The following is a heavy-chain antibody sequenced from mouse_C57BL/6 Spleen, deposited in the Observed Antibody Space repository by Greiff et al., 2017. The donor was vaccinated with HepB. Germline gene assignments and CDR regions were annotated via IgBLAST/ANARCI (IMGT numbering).Heavy chain of an antibody. D-gene: IGHD1-1*01. CDR2: IYIGNGYT. CDR1: GYTFTSYG. Sequence: EVKLQQSGAELVRPGSSVKMSCKTSGYTFTSYGINWVKQRPGQGLEWIGYIYIGNGYTEYNEKFKGKATLTSDTSSSTAYMQLSSLTSEDSAIYFCASPSYYYGSSYPFSFDYWGQGTTLTVSS. V-gene: IGHV1-58*01. CDR3: ASPSYYYGSSYPFSFDY. J-gene: IGHJ2*01.